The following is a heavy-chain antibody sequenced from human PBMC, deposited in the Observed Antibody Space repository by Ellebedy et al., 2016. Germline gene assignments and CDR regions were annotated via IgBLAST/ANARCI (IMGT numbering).Heavy chain of an antibody. CDR2: INPSGRNT. CDR3: ARGDYGGKSPGRA. D-gene: IGHD4-23*01. Sequence: ASVKVSXXASGYTLTSYYMNWVRQAPGQGIEWLGIINPSGRNTNYAQKFQGRVSMATDTSTTTVYMELSSLRSEDTALYYCARGDYGGKSPGRAWGQGTLVTVSS. CDR1: GYTLTSYY. J-gene: IGHJ5*02. V-gene: IGHV1-46*01.